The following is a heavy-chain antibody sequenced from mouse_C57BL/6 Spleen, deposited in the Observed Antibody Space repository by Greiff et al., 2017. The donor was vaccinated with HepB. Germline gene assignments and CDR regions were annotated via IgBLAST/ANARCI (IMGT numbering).Heavy chain of an antibody. CDR1: GYTFTSYW. CDR2: IDPSDSET. V-gene: IGHV1-52*01. J-gene: IGHJ2*01. CDR3: ARGPGTVDFDY. Sequence: QVQLQQPGAELARPGSSVKLSCKASGYTFTSYWMHWVKQRPIQGLEWIGNIDPSDSETHYNQKFKDKATLTVDKSSSTAYMQLSSLTSEDSAVYYCARGPGTVDFDYWGQGTTLTVSS. D-gene: IGHD4-1*01.